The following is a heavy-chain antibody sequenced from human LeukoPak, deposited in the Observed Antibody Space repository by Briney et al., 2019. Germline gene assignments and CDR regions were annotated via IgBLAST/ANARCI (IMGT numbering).Heavy chain of an antibody. CDR3: ARVPIGWYFDL. V-gene: IGHV4-4*07. Sequence: SENPSLTRTFSGGLLNRFYWGWVREPARKGLEWIGRIYASGNTNYNPSLKGRVTMTVDTSKNQFSLNLSSVTAADTAVYYCARVPIGWYFDLWGRGTLVTVSS. J-gene: IGHJ2*01. CDR1: GGLLNRFY. CDR2: IYASGNT.